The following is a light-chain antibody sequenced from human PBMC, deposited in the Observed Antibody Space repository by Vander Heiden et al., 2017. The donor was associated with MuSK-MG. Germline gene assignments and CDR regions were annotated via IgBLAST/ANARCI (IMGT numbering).Light chain of an antibody. CDR3: QQYYSTPRT. CDR2: WAS. Sequence: DTVMTQSPDSLAVPLGERATINCKSSQSVLYSSNNKNYLAWYQQKPGQPPKLLIYWASTRESGVPDRFSGSGSGTDFTLTISSLQAEDVAVYYCQQYYSTPRTFGQGTKVEIK. V-gene: IGKV4-1*01. CDR1: QSVLYSSNNKNY. J-gene: IGKJ1*01.